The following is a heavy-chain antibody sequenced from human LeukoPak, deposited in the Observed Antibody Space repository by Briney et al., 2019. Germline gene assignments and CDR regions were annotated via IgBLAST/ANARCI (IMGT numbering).Heavy chain of an antibody. CDR2: TRNKANSYTT. D-gene: IGHD3-10*01. CDR1: GFTFSDNY. V-gene: IGHV3-72*01. CDR3: ARGGDGSSGYFDY. J-gene: IGHJ4*02. Sequence: GGSLRLSCAASGFTFSDNYMDWVRQAPGKGLEWVGRTRNKANSYTTEYAASVKGRFTISRDDSKNSLYLQMNSLKTEDTAVYYCARGGDGSSGYFDYWGQGTLVTVSS.